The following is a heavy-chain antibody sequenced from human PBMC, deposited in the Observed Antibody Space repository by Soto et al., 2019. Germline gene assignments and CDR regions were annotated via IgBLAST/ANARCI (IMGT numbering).Heavy chain of an antibody. CDR2: TYYRSKWYN. D-gene: IGHD3-9*01. V-gene: IGHV6-1*01. CDR1: GDSVSSNSAA. J-gene: IGHJ4*02. Sequence: QVQLQQSGPGLVKPSQTLSLTCAISGDSVSSNSAAWNWIRQSPSRGLEWLGRTYYRSKWYNDYAVSVKSRITINPDTSKNQFSLQLNSVTPEDTAVYYCAREVGDFDWLLYRGRTFDYWGQGTLVTVSS. CDR3: AREVGDFDWLLYRGRTFDY.